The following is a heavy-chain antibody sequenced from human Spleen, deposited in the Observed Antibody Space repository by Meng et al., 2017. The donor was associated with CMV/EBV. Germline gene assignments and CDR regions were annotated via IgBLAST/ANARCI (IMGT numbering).Heavy chain of an antibody. V-gene: IGHV1-2*02. J-gene: IGHJ4*02. CDR3: ARVWGGLYCSPSSCPRFDV. CDR2: INPKNGNK. Sequence: FTAYYIRCVRQAPGQGLEWMGWINPKNGNKNYGEDFQGRFTRTSDTSTSTAYMELRGLRSDDTAVYYCARVWGGLYCSPSSCPRFDVWSQGTLVTVSS. CDR1: FTAYY. D-gene: IGHD2-15*01.